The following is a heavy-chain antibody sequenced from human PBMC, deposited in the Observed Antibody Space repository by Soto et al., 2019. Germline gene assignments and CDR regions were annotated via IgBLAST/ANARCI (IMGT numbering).Heavy chain of an antibody. D-gene: IGHD6-13*01. CDR3: AKEQRGAAGTLNYYYYYMDV. J-gene: IGHJ6*03. V-gene: IGHV3-9*01. CDR2: ISWNSGSI. CDR1: GFTFYDYA. Sequence: HPGGSLRLSCAASGFTFYDYAMHWVRQAPGKGLEWVSGISWNSGSIGYADSVKGRFTISRDNAKNSLYLQMNSLRAEDTALYYCAKEQRGAAGTLNYYYYYMDVWGKGTTVTVS.